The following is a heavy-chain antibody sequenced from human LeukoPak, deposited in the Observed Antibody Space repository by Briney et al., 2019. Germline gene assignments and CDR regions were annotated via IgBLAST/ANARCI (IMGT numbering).Heavy chain of an antibody. CDR3: ARHSGYSYGYGFDY. Sequence: SQTLSLTCAVSGGSISSGGYYWGWIRQPPGKGLEWIGSIYYSGSTYYNPSLKSRVTISVDTSKNQFSLKLSSVTAADTAVYYCARHSGYSYGYGFDYWGQGTLVTVSS. V-gene: IGHV4-39*01. J-gene: IGHJ4*02. CDR1: GGSISSGGYY. CDR2: IYYSGST. D-gene: IGHD5-18*01.